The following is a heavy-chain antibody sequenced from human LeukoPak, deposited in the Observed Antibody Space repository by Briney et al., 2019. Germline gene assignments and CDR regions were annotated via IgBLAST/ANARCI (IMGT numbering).Heavy chain of an antibody. Sequence: PGGSLRLSCAASGFTFSSYAMSWVRQAPGKGLEWVSAISGSGGSTDYADSVKGRFTISRDNSKNTLYLQMNSLRAEDTAVYYCAKETSYTFGRTGGLYWGQGTLVTVSS. V-gene: IGHV3-23*01. CDR2: ISGSGGST. CDR3: AKETSYTFGRTGGLY. D-gene: IGHD2-8*02. J-gene: IGHJ4*02. CDR1: GFTFSSYA.